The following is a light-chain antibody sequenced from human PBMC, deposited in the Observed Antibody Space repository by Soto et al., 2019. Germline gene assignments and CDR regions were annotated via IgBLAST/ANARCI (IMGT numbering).Light chain of an antibody. J-gene: IGKJ1*01. V-gene: IGKV1-39*01. CDR2: AAS. CDR3: QQSYDTPST. CDR1: QSISSS. Sequence: DIQMTQSPSSLSASVGDRVTITCRASQSISSSLNWYQHKPGKAPKLLIYAASSLQSGVPSRFSGSGSGTVFTITISSLQPEAFATYYCQQSYDTPSTFGQGTKVEIK.